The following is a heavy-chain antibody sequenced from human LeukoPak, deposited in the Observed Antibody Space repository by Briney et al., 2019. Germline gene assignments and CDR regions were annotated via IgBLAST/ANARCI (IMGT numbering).Heavy chain of an antibody. CDR2: ISYDGSNK. Sequence: PGGSLRLSCAASGFTFSSYAMHWVRQAPGKGLEWVAVISYDGSNKYYADSVKGRFTISRDNSKNTLYLQMNSLRAEDTAVYYCASYADYSSGWYTGFDYWGQGTLVTVSS. CDR1: GFTFSSYA. D-gene: IGHD6-19*01. CDR3: ASYADYSSGWYTGFDY. V-gene: IGHV3-30*04. J-gene: IGHJ4*02.